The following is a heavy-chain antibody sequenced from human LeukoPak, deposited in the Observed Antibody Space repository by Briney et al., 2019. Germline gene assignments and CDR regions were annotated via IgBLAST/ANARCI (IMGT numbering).Heavy chain of an antibody. V-gene: IGHV4-59*01. CDR3: ARAHTTGYYFDY. D-gene: IGHD1-14*01. CDR1: GGSSSSYS. J-gene: IGHJ4*02. CDR2: MYYSGST. Sequence: SETLSLTCTVSGGSSSSYSWSWIRQPPGKGLERIGDMYYSGSTNYNPSLKSRVTISVDTSKNQLSLKLSSVTAADTAVYYCARAHTTGYYFDYWGQGTLVTVSS.